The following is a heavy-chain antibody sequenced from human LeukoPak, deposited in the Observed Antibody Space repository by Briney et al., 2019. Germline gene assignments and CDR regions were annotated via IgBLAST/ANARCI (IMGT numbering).Heavy chain of an antibody. J-gene: IGHJ4*02. V-gene: IGHV3-7*01. CDR3: ARDYSGSSEK. Sequence: GGSLRLSCTASGFTVSGNWMSWVRQAQGKGLEWVATVNQDGRETHYVDPVKGRFTISRDNTKYSLYLQMNSLRAEDTAVYYCARDYSGSSEKWGQGTLVTVSS. CDR1: GFTVSGNW. D-gene: IGHD6-19*01. CDR2: VNQDGRET.